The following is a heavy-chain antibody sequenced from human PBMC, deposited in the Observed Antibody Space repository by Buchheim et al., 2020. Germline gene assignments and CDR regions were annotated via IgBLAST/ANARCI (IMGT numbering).Heavy chain of an antibody. D-gene: IGHD3-9*01. CDR1: GGTFSSYA. J-gene: IGHJ6*03. CDR3: ARVDILTGYYSVDYYYYYMDV. CDR2: IIPLFGTA. V-gene: IGHV1-69*01. Sequence: QVQLVQSGAEVKKPGSSVKVSCKASGGTFSSYAISWVRQAPGQGLEWMGGIIPLFGTANYAQKFQGRVTITADESTSTAYMELSSLRSEDTAVYYCARVDILTGYYSVDYYYYYMDVWGKGTT.